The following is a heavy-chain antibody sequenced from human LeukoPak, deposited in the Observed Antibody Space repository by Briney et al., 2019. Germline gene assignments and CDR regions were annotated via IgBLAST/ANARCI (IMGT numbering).Heavy chain of an antibody. D-gene: IGHD3-3*01. J-gene: IGHJ4*02. CDR3: ARDPGGTIFGVGYYFDY. CDR2: IKQDGSEK. Sequence: GGSLRFSCAASGFTFSSYWMSWLRQAPGKGLEWVANIKQDGSEKYYVDSVKGRFTISRDNAKNSLYLQMNSLRAEDTAVYYCARDPGGTIFGVGYYFDYWGQGTLVTVYS. CDR1: GFTFSSYW. V-gene: IGHV3-7*01.